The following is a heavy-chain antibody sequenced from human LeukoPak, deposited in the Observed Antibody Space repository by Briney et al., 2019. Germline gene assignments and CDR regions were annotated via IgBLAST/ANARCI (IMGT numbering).Heavy chain of an antibody. CDR1: GFTFGSYA. CDR3: ARTSGTGWSY. V-gene: IGHV3-23*01. Sequence: GGSLRLSCAASGFTFGSYAMSWVRQAPGKGLEWVSGISGSGGSTYYAGSVKGRFTISRDNAKNSLYLQMGSLRAEDTAVYYCARTSGTGWSYWGQGTLVTVSS. CDR2: ISGSGGST. D-gene: IGHD3-9*01. J-gene: IGHJ4*02.